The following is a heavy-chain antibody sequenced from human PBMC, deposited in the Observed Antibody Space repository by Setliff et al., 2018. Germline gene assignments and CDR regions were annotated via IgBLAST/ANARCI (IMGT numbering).Heavy chain of an antibody. Sequence: SETLSLPCTVSGCSISSSSYYWGWLRQPPGKGLEWIGSIYYSGSTYYNPSLKSRVTISVDTSKNQFSLKLSSVTAADTAVYYCARRETYYNFWSGYYAYWGQGTLVTVSS. CDR3: ARRETYYNFWSGYYAY. D-gene: IGHD3-3*01. CDR2: IYYSGST. CDR1: GCSISSSSYY. J-gene: IGHJ4*02. V-gene: IGHV4-39*07.